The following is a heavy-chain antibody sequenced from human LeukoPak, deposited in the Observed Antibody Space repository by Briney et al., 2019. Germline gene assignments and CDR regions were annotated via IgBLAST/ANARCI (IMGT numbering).Heavy chain of an antibody. V-gene: IGHV1-69*13. J-gene: IGHJ6*02. D-gene: IGHD4-11*01. CDR1: GGSFSSYG. CDR3: ARDNYSNYDYYYGMDV. CDR2: IIPIFGTA. Sequence: SVKVSCKASGGSFSSYGISWVRQAPGQGLEWMGGIIPIFGTANYAQKFQGRVTITADESTSTAYMELSSLRSEDTAVYYCARDNYSNYDYYYGMDVWGQGTTVTVSS.